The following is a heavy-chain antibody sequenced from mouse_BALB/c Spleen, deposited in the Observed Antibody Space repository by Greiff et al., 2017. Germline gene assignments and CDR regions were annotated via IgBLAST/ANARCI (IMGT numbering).Heavy chain of an antibody. CDR2: IYPGNSDT. CDR1: GYTFTSYW. CDR3: TRCEEYYGSSYDYAMDY. Sequence: EVKVVESGTVLARPGASVKMSCKASGYTFTSYWMHWVKQRPGQGLEWIGAIYPGNSDTSYNQKFKGKAKLTAVTSTSTAYMELSSLTNEDSAVYYCTRCEEYYGSSYDYAMDYWGQGTSVTVSS. J-gene: IGHJ4*01. V-gene: IGHV1-5*01. D-gene: IGHD1-1*01.